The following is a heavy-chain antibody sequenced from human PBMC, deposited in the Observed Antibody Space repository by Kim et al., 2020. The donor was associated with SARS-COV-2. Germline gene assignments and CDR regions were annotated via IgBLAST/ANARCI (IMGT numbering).Heavy chain of an antibody. Sequence: GGSLRLSCAASGFTFSSYSMNWVRQAPGKGLEWVSSISSSSSYIYYADSVKGRFTISRDNAKNSLYLQMNSLRAEDTAVYYCARDREVATPAYYYGMDVWGQGTTVTVSS. CDR1: GFTFSSYS. D-gene: IGHD5-12*01. J-gene: IGHJ6*02. CDR2: ISSSSSYI. V-gene: IGHV3-21*01. CDR3: ARDREVATPAYYYGMDV.